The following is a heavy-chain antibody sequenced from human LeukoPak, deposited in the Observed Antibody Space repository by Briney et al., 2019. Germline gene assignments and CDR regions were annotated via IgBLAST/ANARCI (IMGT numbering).Heavy chain of an antibody. Sequence: GGSLRLSCTASGFTFSDYYMSWIRQTPGKGLEWLSYISTRDNTIQYADSVKGRFTISRDNANNSVFQQMNSLRAEDTAVYYCARDQLNYDFWSGYPPVSYYYYMDVWGKGTTVTVSS. V-gene: IGHV3-11*04. D-gene: IGHD3-3*01. CDR2: ISTRDNTI. J-gene: IGHJ6*03. CDR1: GFTFSDYY. CDR3: ARDQLNYDFWSGYPPVSYYYYMDV.